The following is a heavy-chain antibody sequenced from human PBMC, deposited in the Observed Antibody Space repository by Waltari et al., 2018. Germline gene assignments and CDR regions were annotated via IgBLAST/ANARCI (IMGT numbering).Heavy chain of an antibody. CDR1: GFTFDDYA. D-gene: IGHD3-16*01. V-gene: IGHV3-9*01. CDR3: AKAFGEGGAFDI. CDR2: ISWNSGSI. J-gene: IGHJ3*02. Sequence: EVQLVASGGGLVQPGRSLRLSCAASGFTFDDYAMHWVRQAPGKGLEWVSGISWNSGSIGYADSVKGRFTISRDNAKNSLYLQMNSLRAEDTALYYCAKAFGEGGAFDIWGQGTMVTVSS.